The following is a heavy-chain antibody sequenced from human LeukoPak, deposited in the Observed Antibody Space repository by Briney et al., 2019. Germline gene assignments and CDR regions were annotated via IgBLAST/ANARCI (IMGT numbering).Heavy chain of an antibody. CDR2: ISSRSNYT. CDR3: ARSFYGDYGRFDY. D-gene: IGHD4-17*01. V-gene: IGHV3-11*03. CDR1: GFTLSDYY. J-gene: IGHJ4*02. Sequence: GGSLRLSCAASGFTLSDYYMDWVRQAPGKGLEWVSYISSRSNYTNYADSVKGRFTISRDNAKNSLYLQMNSLRAEDTAVYYCARSFYGDYGRFDYWGQGTLVTVSS.